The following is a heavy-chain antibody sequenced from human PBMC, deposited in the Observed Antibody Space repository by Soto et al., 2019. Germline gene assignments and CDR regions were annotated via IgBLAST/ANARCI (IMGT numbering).Heavy chain of an antibody. CDR1: GGTFSSYA. Sequence: QVQLVQSGAEVKKPGSSVKVSCKASGGTFSSYAFAWVRQAPGQGLEWMGGIIPIFATANYAQKFQGRVTITADESTPTAYMELSSLRSEDTALYYCARQFTHYDPQGGWFDPWGQATLVTVSS. CDR3: ARQFTHYDPQGGWFDP. V-gene: IGHV1-69*01. J-gene: IGHJ5*02. CDR2: IIPIFATA. D-gene: IGHD4-17*01.